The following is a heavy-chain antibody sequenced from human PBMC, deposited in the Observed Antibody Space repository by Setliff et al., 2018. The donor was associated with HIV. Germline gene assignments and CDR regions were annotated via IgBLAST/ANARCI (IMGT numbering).Heavy chain of an antibody. Sequence: SETLSLTCSVSGGSMSTYYWSWIRQPAGKRLEWIGRVYTSGSTIYNPSLRSRVTMSVDTSKSQFSLKLNSVTAAGTAVYFCARDRSKYGTGSSAYNWFDPWGLGTPVTVS. CDR2: VYTSGST. CDR3: ARDRSKYGTGSSAYNWFDP. CDR1: GGSMSTYY. D-gene: IGHD3-16*01. J-gene: IGHJ5*02. V-gene: IGHV4-4*07.